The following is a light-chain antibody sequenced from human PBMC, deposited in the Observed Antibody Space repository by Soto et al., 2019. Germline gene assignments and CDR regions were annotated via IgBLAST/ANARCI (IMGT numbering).Light chain of an antibody. V-gene: IGKV3-20*01. J-gene: IGKJ3*01. CDR3: QQYGSSPFT. CDR1: QTVTSSY. CDR2: GAS. Sequence: EIVLTQSPGTLSLSPGERLTLSCRASQTVTSSYLAWYQYTPGQAPRLLIYGASTKATGTPDRFSGSGSGTDFTLTISRREPEELAVYYCQQYGSSPFTFGPGTKVDIK.